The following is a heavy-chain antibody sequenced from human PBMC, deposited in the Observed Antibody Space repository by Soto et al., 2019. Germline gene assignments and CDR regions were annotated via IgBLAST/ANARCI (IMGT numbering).Heavy chain of an antibody. CDR1: GFTFSSYG. Sequence: PGGSLRLSCAASGFTFSSYGMHWVRQAPGKGLEWVAVIWYDGSNKYYADSVKGRFTISRDNSKNTLYLQMNGLRAEDTAVYYCARDGMAYVWANWFDPWGQGTLVTVSS. CDR2: IWYDGSNK. CDR3: ARDGMAYVWANWFDP. J-gene: IGHJ5*02. D-gene: IGHD3-16*01. V-gene: IGHV3-33*01.